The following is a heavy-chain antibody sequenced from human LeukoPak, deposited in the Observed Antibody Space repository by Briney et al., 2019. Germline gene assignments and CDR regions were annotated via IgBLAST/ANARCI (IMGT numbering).Heavy chain of an antibody. CDR2: IKQDGREK. CDR1: GFTFSSYW. J-gene: IGHJ4*02. V-gene: IGHV3-7*01. Sequence: GGSLRLSCAASGFTFSSYWMSWVRQAPGKGLEWVANIKQDGREKYYVDSVKGRFTISRDNAKNSLYLQMNSLRAEDTAVYYCARGPIAARPWYYFDYWGQGTLVTVSS. CDR3: ARGPIAARPWYYFDY. D-gene: IGHD6-6*01.